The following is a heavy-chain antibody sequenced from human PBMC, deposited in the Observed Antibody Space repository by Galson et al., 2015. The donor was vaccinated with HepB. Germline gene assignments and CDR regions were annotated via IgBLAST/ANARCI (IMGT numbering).Heavy chain of an antibody. CDR2: ISYDGTFK. D-gene: IGHD3/OR15-3a*01. CDR3: ARGTGEFDY. CDR1: GFSFRSFA. Sequence: SGFSFRSFAMHWVRQAPGKGLEWVAGISYDGTFKYYSDSVEGQFTISRDNSKNMLYVQMSNLRVEDTAVYYCARGTGEFDYWGQGTLVSVSS. J-gene: IGHJ4*02. V-gene: IGHV3-30-3*01.